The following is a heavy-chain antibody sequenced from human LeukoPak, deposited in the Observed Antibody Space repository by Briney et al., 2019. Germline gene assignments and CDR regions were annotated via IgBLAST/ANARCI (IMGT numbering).Heavy chain of an antibody. D-gene: IGHD4-11*01. CDR2: INPNTGDT. CDR3: ARQDREDYSNLGEY. J-gene: IGHJ4*02. Sequence: ASVKVSCKASGYTLTEYYMHWVRQAPGQGLEWMGWINPNTGDTNYAQKFQGRVTMTRDTSISTAYMELSRLSSDDTAVYYCARQDREDYSNLGEYWGQGTLVTVSS. CDR1: GYTLTEYY. V-gene: IGHV1-2*02.